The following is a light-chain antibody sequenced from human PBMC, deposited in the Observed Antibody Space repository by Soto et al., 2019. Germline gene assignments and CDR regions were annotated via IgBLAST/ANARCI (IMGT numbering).Light chain of an antibody. CDR3: QPYNSYSGT. V-gene: IGKV1-5*01. CDR2: DAS. CDR1: ESISSW. Sequence: QMPQNTSTLSASVGDRVTMRVRASESISSWWAWYKQKPGKAPELLIYDASSLERGVPSRVRGSGSGTEFTLTISSLQPGDFATYYCQPYNSYSGTFGPGTKVDIK. J-gene: IGKJ1*01.